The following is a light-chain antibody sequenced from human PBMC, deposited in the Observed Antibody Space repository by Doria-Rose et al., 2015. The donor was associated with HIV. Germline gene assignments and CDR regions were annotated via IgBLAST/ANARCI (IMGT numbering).Light chain of an antibody. Sequence: DIQVTQSPESLGMSLGERATLNCKSNQSLLYTSKNYLALYHQKPGQPPKLLIYWASTRQSGVHARFSGSGSGTDFTLTISSLEAEDVAVYYCQQYYDTPSFGPGTTVDIK. V-gene: IGKV4-1*01. CDR3: QQYYDTPS. J-gene: IGKJ3*01. CDR2: WAS. CDR1: QSLLYTSKNY.